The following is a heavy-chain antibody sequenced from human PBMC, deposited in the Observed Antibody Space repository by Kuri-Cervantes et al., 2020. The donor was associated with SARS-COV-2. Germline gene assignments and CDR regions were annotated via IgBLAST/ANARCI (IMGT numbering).Heavy chain of an antibody. CDR1: GGSFSGYY. CDR2: IKHSGST. Sequence: SETLSLTCAVYGGSFSGYYWSWIRQPPGKGLEWIGEIKHSGSTNYNPSLKSRVTISVDTSKNQFSLKLSSVTAADTAVYYCARGRMRIVVVIPNREAARFDYWGQGTLVTVSS. D-gene: IGHD3-22*01. CDR3: ARGRMRIVVVIPNREAARFDY. J-gene: IGHJ4*02. V-gene: IGHV4-34*01.